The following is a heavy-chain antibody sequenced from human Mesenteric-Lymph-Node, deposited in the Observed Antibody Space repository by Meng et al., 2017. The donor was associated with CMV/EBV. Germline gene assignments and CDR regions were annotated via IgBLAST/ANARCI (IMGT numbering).Heavy chain of an antibody. Sequence: VYGGSISSGGYYWSWFRQHPGKGLEWIGYIYYSGSTYYNPSLKSRVTISVDTSKNQFSLKLSSVTAADTAVYYCARRYDILTGEDYWGQGTLVTVSS. CDR3: ARRYDILTGEDY. CDR2: IYYSGST. D-gene: IGHD3-9*01. V-gene: IGHV4-31*02. J-gene: IGHJ4*02. CDR1: GGSISSGGYY.